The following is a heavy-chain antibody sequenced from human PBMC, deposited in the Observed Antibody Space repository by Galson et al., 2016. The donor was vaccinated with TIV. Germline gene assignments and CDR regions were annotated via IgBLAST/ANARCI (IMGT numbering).Heavy chain of an antibody. Sequence: SLRLSCAASGFTVSGNYVNWVRQAPGQGLEWVSVIYAYGSTSYSDAVKGRFTISRETSSNTVYLQMNSLRPEDTAVYYCAREAPAGQETGLYGMDVWGQGTTVIVS. CDR1: GFTVSGNY. J-gene: IGHJ6*02. CDR3: AREAPAGQETGLYGMDV. D-gene: IGHD3-10*01. CDR2: IYAYGST. V-gene: IGHV3-53*05.